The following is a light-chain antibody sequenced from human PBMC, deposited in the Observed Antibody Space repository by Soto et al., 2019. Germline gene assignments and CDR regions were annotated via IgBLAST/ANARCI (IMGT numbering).Light chain of an antibody. V-gene: IGKV3-20*01. CDR1: QSSGSNF. CDR3: QQYNNWPHT. Sequence: DIVLTQSPGTLSLSPGERATLSCKTSQSSGSNFLAWYQHKPGQAPRLLIYASSNRATGIPDRFTGSASGTDFTLTINRLEPEDFAVYYCQQYNNWPHTFGQGTKVDIK. CDR2: ASS. J-gene: IGKJ2*01.